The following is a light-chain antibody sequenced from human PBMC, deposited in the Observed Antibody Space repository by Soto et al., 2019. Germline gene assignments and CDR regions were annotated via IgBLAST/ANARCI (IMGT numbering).Light chain of an antibody. V-gene: IGKV3-20*01. Sequence: EIVLTQSPGTLSLFPGERATLSCRASQSLTNDYLAWYQQKPGQAPRLLIFGASSRATGIPDRFSGSGSGTDFTLTIRRLEPEDFAVYYCQQYGTSLPVTFGQGTRLEIK. CDR2: GAS. J-gene: IGKJ5*01. CDR3: QQYGTSLPVT. CDR1: QSLTNDY.